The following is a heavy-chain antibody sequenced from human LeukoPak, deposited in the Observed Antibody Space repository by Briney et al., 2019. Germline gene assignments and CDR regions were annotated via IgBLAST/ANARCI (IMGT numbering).Heavy chain of an antibody. J-gene: IGHJ6*02. V-gene: IGHV4-59*01. D-gene: IGHD3-22*01. CDR3: AAGEANYYDSSGYYYPKGYCYYGMDV. CDR2: IYHSGST. CDR1: GGSISSYY. Sequence: SETLSLICTVSGGSISSYYWSWIRQPPGEGLEWIGYIYHSGSTYYNPSLKSRVTISVDTSKNQFSLKLSSVTAADTAVYYCAAGEANYYDSSGYYYPKGYCYYGMDVWGQGTTVTVSS.